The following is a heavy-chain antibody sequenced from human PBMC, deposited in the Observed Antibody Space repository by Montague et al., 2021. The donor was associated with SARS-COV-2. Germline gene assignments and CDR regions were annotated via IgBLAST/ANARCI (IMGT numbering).Heavy chain of an antibody. J-gene: IGHJ4*02. CDR3: AKLTTGYSYGTGDY. CDR2: ISGGGGST. Sequence: SRRLSWAASGFTFSSYAMSWFRQAPGKGLEWVSAISGGGGSTYYADSVKGRFTISRDNSKNTLYVQMNSLRAEDTAVYYCAKLTTGYSYGTGDYWGQGTLVTVSS. V-gene: IGHV3-23*01. CDR1: GFTFSSYA. D-gene: IGHD5-18*01.